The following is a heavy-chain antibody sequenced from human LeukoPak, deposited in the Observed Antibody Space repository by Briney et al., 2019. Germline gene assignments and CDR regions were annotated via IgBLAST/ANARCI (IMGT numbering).Heavy chain of an antibody. CDR3: ARGMSDYYGSGSYDY. CDR2: IYYSGST. CDR1: GGSISSYY. Sequence: SETLSLTCTVSGGSISSYYWSWIRQPPGKGLEWIGYIYYSGSTNYNPSLKSRVTISVDTSKNQFSLKLSSVTAADTAVYYCARGMSDYYGSGSYDYWGQGTLVTVSS. J-gene: IGHJ4*02. D-gene: IGHD3-10*01. V-gene: IGHV4-59*12.